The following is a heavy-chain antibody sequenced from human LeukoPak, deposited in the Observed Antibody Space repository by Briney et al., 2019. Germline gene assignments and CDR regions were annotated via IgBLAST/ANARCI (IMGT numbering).Heavy chain of an antibody. Sequence: SETLSLTCTVSGGFISSTSYYWGWIRQPPGKGLEWIGSISYTGSTHYTPSLKSRVTISVDTSKKQFSLKLSSVTAADTAVYYCAGTKYYYMDVWGEGTTVTVS. CDR1: GGFISSTSYY. V-gene: IGHV4-39*01. CDR2: ISYTGST. J-gene: IGHJ6*03. CDR3: AGTKYYYMDV.